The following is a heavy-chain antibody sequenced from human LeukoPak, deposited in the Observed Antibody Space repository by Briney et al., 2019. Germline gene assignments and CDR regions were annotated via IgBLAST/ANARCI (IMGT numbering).Heavy chain of an antibody. J-gene: IGHJ6*02. D-gene: IGHD3-10*01. CDR3: ARGYGSGSYYTIRPGSYYYYYGMDV. CDR1: GGSISSYY. Sequence: PSETLSLTCTVSGGSISSYYWSWIRQPPGKGREWSGYIYYSGGTNYNPSLKSRVTISVDTSKKQFSLKLSSVTAADTAVYYCARGYGSGSYYTIRPGSYYYYYGMDVWGQGTTVTVSS. V-gene: IGHV4-59*08. CDR2: IYYSGGT.